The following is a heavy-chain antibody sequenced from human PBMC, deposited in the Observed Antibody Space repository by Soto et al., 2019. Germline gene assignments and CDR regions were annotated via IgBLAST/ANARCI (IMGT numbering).Heavy chain of an antibody. Sequence: GGSLRLSCAASGFTFSSYSMNWVRQAPGKGLEWVSSISSSSSYIYYADSVKGRFTISRDNAKNSLYLQMNSLRAEDTAVYYCARLPRSGSYLYYYYGMDVWGQGTTVTVSS. J-gene: IGHJ6*02. CDR2: ISSSSSYI. V-gene: IGHV3-21*01. CDR3: ARLPRSGSYLYYYYGMDV. D-gene: IGHD3-10*01. CDR1: GFTFSSYS.